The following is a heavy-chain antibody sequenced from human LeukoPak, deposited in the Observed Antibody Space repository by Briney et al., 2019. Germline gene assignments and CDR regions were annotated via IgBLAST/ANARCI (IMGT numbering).Heavy chain of an antibody. Sequence: GGSLRLSCVASGFTFSTYGMHWVRQAPGKGLEWVALISYDGVNKYYADSVKGRFTISRDNPKNTLYLRMNSLRVEDTALYYCAKLRELVTYYYYYGLDVWGQGTTVTVSS. J-gene: IGHJ6*02. V-gene: IGHV3-30*18. CDR3: AKLRELVTYYYYYGLDV. CDR2: ISYDGVNK. D-gene: IGHD1-1*01. CDR1: GFTFSTYG.